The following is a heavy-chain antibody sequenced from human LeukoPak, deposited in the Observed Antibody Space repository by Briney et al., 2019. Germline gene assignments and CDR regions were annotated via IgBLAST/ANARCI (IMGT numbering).Heavy chain of an antibody. D-gene: IGHD3-10*01. CDR2: IRSKANSYAT. CDR3: TPAGGSGSYSGY. Sequence: GGSLRLSCAASGVTLSGSAMHWVRQASGKGLEWVGRIRSKANSYATAYAASVKGRFTISRDDSKNTAYLQMTSLKTEDTAVYYCTPAGGSGSYSGYWGQGTLVTVSS. CDR1: GVTLSGSA. V-gene: IGHV3-73*01. J-gene: IGHJ4*02.